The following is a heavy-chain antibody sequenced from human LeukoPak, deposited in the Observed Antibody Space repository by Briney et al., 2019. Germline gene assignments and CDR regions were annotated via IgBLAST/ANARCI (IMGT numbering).Heavy chain of an antibody. D-gene: IGHD1-7*01. Sequence: KPSETLSLTCTVSGGSISPYYWSWIRQPPGKGLEWMGYIYYSGSTKYTPSLKSRVTISVDTSKNQFSLKLSSVTAADTAVYYCARNWNYGTPQYYFDYWGQGTLVTVSS. J-gene: IGHJ4*02. V-gene: IGHV4-59*01. CDR1: GGSISPYY. CDR2: IYYSGST. CDR3: ARNWNYGTPQYYFDY.